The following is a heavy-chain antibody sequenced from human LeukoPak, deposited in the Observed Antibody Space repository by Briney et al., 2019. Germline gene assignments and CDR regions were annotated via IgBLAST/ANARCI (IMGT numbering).Heavy chain of an antibody. CDR2: INPNSGGT. Sequence: ASVKVSCKASGYTFTGYYMHWVRQAPGQGLEWMGWINPNSGGTNYAQKFQGRVTMTRDTSISTAYMELSRLRSDDTAVYYCASFDYYDSSGYYDGLSFDYWGQGTLVIVSS. CDR3: ASFDYYDSSGYYDGLSFDY. D-gene: IGHD3-22*01. V-gene: IGHV1-2*02. CDR1: GYTFTGYY. J-gene: IGHJ4*02.